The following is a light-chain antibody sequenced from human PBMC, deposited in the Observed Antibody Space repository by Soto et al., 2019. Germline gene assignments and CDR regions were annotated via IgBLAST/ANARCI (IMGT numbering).Light chain of an antibody. CDR2: GAS. Sequence: EIVLTQSPGTLSLSPGERATLSCRASQSVSSDYLAWYQQKPGQAPRLLIYGASSRATGIPDRFSGSGSGTDFTLTISRLEPEDFALYYCQQYGGSPRYTFGQGTKLEIK. V-gene: IGKV3-20*01. CDR1: QSVSSDY. CDR3: QQYGGSPRYT. J-gene: IGKJ2*01.